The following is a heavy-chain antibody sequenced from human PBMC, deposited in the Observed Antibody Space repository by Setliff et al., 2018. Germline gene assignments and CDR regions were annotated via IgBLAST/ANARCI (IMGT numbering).Heavy chain of an antibody. V-gene: IGHV1-18*01. J-gene: IGHJ6*02. CDR2: ISGYNGNT. D-gene: IGHD3-16*01. CDR3: SRFGLYYEAVYGGGDYYYYGMDV. CDR1: GYTLTELS. Sequence: GASVKVSCKVSGYTLTELSRHWVRQAPGQGLKWMGWISGYNGNTNYAQKVQGRVTMTTDTSTGTIYMELRSLRADDTAVYYCSRFGLYYEAVYGGGDYYYYGMDVWGQGTTVTVSS.